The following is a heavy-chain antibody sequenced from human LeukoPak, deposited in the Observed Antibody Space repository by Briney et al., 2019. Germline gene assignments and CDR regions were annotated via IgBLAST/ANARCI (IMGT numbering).Heavy chain of an antibody. CDR1: GYTFSNYW. J-gene: IGHJ5*02. Sequence: RGKSLKISCKASGYTFSNYWIAWVRQMPGKGLEWMGIIYPGDYETKDSPSFKGQATISADKSISTAYLQWSSLKASDTAMYYCAISSNVDTAMVTWGQGTLVTVSS. V-gene: IGHV5-51*01. D-gene: IGHD5-18*01. CDR3: AISSNVDTAMVT. CDR2: IYPGDYET.